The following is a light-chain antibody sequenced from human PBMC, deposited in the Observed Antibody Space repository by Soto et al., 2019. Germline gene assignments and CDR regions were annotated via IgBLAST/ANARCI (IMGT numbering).Light chain of an antibody. CDR1: QSVTTY. J-gene: IGKJ1*01. Sequence: EIVLTQSPGTLSLSPWDRATLSCVASQSVTTYLAWYRQQPGQAPRLLIYDASSRATGIPDRFSGSGSGTDFTLTISRLEPEDFAVYYCQQYGSIPWTFGQGTKVDI. V-gene: IGKV3-20*01. CDR2: DAS. CDR3: QQYGSIPWT.